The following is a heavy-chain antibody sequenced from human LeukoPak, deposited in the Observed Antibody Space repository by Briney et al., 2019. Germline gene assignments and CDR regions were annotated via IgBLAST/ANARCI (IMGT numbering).Heavy chain of an antibody. J-gene: IGHJ4*02. V-gene: IGHV4-4*09. D-gene: IGHD2-2*01. CDR1: GGSITTYN. CDR2: IYSSGAT. Sequence: PSETLSLICTVSGGSITTYNWIWIRQTPGQALEWIGHIYSSGATKYNPSIKSRATILLDTSKNQLSLKLSSVSAADTAVYYCARRTPGPQLDEYVAYFFDHWGQGTQVTVSS. CDR3: ARRTPGPQLDEYVAYFFDH.